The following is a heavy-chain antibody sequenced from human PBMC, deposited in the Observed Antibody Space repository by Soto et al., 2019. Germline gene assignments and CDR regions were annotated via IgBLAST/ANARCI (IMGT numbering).Heavy chain of an antibody. CDR1: AFTFSSYG. D-gene: IGHD3-10*01. V-gene: IGHV3-23*01. Sequence: EVQLLESGGGLVQPGGSLRLSCAASAFTFSSYGMTWVRQAPGQGLEWVSAISGGGDNTYYADSVKGRFTVSRDNSKNTLYLQMNSLTAEDTAEYYCAKTLNYYGSGSPDYWGQGTLVTVSS. J-gene: IGHJ4*02. CDR2: ISGGGDNT. CDR3: AKTLNYYGSGSPDY.